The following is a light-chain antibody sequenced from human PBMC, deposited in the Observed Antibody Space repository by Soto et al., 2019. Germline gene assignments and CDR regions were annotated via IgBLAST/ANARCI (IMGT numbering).Light chain of an antibody. V-gene: IGKV1-9*01. CDR1: QGISSY. J-gene: IGKJ4*01. CDR3: QQLNSYPLT. Sequence: IQLTQSPSSLSASVGDRVTITCRASQGISSYLAWYQQKPGKAPKLLIYAASTLQSGVPSRFSGSGSGTYFTLTLSSLQPEDFATYYCQQLNSYPLTFGGGTKVEIK. CDR2: AAS.